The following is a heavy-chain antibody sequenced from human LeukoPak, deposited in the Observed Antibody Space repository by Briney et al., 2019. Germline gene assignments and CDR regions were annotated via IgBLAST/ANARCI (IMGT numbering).Heavy chain of an antibody. CDR2: MNPNSGNT. D-gene: IGHD1-26*01. V-gene: IGHV1-8*03. CDR1: GYTFTSYD. CDR3: ARLATNRVYSGSYYYYYYMDV. Sequence: ASVKVSCKASGYTFTSYDINWVRQATGQGLEWMGWMNPNSGNTGYAQKFQGRVTITRNTSISTAYMELSSLRSEDTAVYYCARLATNRVYSGSYYYYYYMDVWGKGTTVTVSS. J-gene: IGHJ6*03.